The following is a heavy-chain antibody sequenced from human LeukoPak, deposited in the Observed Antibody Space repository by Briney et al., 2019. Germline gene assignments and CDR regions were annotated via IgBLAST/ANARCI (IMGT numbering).Heavy chain of an antibody. Sequence: SETLSLTCTVSGGSISSYYWSWIRQPPGKGLEWIGYIYSSGSTNYNPSLKSRITISVDTSKNQFSLKLSSVTAADTAVYYCASLAATNPSDYWGQGTLVTVSS. CDR1: GGSISSYY. CDR2: IYSSGST. V-gene: IGHV4-59*12. D-gene: IGHD1-1*01. CDR3: ASLAATNPSDY. J-gene: IGHJ4*02.